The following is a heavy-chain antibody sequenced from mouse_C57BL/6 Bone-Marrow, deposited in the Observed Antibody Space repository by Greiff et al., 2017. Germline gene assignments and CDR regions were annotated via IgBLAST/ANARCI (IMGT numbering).Heavy chain of an antibody. V-gene: IGHV1-55*01. J-gene: IGHJ2*01. D-gene: IGHD1-1*01. Sequence: QVQLQQPGAELVKPGASVKMSCKASGYTFTSYWITWVKQRPGQGLEWIGDIYPGSGSTNYNEKFKSKATLTVDTSSSTAYMQLSSLTSEDSAVYYCAREFHYYGSSLYYFDYWGQGTTLTVSS. CDR3: AREFHYYGSSLYYFDY. CDR1: GYTFTSYW. CDR2: IYPGSGST.